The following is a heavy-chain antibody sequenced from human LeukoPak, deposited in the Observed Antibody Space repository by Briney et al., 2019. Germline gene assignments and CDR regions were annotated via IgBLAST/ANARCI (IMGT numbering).Heavy chain of an antibody. Sequence: PGGSLRLSCVASGFTFDDYEMSWVRQAPGKGLEWVSGINWNGGSTGYADSVKGPFTISRDNAKNSLYLQMNSLRAEDTAVYYCARIHNLGILAHFDYWGQGTLVTVSS. J-gene: IGHJ4*02. CDR2: INWNGGST. CDR3: ARIHNLGILAHFDY. CDR1: GFTFDDYE. D-gene: IGHD1-1*01. V-gene: IGHV3-20*04.